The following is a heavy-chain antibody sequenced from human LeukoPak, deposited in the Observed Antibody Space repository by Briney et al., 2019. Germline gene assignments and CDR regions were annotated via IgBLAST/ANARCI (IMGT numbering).Heavy chain of an antibody. Sequence: PSQTLSLTCTVSGASISSGGYYWSWIRQHPGKGLEWIGYIFYSGSTYYNPSLKSRVTISVDTSKNQFSLKLSSVTAANTAVYYCARETSGIVGATWRKAWGYWGQGTLVAVSS. J-gene: IGHJ4*02. V-gene: IGHV4-31*03. CDR3: ARETSGIVGATWRKAWGY. CDR2: IFYSGST. D-gene: IGHD1-26*01. CDR1: GASISSGGYY.